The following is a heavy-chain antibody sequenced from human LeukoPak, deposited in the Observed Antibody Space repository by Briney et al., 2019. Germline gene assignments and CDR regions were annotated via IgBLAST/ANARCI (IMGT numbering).Heavy chain of an antibody. Sequence: GGSLRLSCAASGFTFSSYDMHWVRQAPGKGLEWGSAICTAGDTYYPGSVKGRFTISRENAKNSLYLQMNSLRTEDTAVYYCARVLLHGDYSAHWYFDLWGRGTLVTVSS. J-gene: IGHJ2*01. CDR2: ICTAGDT. CDR3: ARVLLHGDYSAHWYFDL. V-gene: IGHV3-13*01. D-gene: IGHD4-17*01. CDR1: GFTFSSYD.